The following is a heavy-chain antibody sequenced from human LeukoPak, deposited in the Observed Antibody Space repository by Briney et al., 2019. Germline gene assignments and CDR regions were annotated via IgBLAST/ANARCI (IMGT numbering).Heavy chain of an antibody. J-gene: IGHJ4*02. V-gene: IGHV4-31*01. CDR3: ARVGQLWLDLDY. CDR1: GGPISSGGYY. D-gene: IGHD3-10*01. Sequence: SETLSLTCTVSGGPISSGGYYWSWIRQHPGKGLEWIGYVSDSGSTYYNPSLKSPVTISVDRSKNQFALKVNSVTAADTAVYYCARVGQLWLDLDYWGQGTMVTVSS. CDR2: VSDSGST.